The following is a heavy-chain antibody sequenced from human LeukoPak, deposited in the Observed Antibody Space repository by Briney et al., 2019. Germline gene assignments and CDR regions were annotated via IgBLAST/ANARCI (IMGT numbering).Heavy chain of an antibody. J-gene: IGHJ4*02. CDR3: ATFAPGPSSVIRDFDY. CDR2: ISGSGGST. Sequence: PGGSLRLSCAASGFTFSSYAMSWVRQAPGKGLEWVSAISGSGGSTYYADSVKGRFTISRDNSKNTLYLQMNSLRAEDTAVYYCATFAPGPSSVIRDFDYWGQGTLVTVSS. D-gene: IGHD3-10*01. CDR1: GFTFSSYA. V-gene: IGHV3-23*01.